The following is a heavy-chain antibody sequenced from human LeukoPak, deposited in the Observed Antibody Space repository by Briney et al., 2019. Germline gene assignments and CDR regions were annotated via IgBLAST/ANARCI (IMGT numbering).Heavy chain of an antibody. CDR2: THQTGST. V-gene: IGHV4-38-2*01. Sequence: SETLSLTCAVSGYSITGGYYWGWIRRPPGKGLEWIGSTHQTGSTYYNPSLKSRVTISVDRSKNQFSLKLPSVTAADTAVYYCARPLTGDYYFDLWGRGTLVTVSS. CDR1: GYSITGGYY. J-gene: IGHJ2*01. D-gene: IGHD4-17*01. CDR3: ARPLTGDYYFDL.